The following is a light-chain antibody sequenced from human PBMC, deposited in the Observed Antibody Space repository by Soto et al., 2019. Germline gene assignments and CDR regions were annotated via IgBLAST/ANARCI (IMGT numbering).Light chain of an antibody. CDR2: DVS. Sequence: QSVLTQPASVSGSPGQSITISCTGTSSDVGGYNYVSWYQQHPGKAPKVMIYDVSNRPSGVSNRFSGSKSGNTASLTISGLQTEDEADYYCSSYTSSNPPILGTGTKVTVL. J-gene: IGLJ1*01. CDR3: SSYTSSNPPI. V-gene: IGLV2-14*03. CDR1: SSDVGGYNY.